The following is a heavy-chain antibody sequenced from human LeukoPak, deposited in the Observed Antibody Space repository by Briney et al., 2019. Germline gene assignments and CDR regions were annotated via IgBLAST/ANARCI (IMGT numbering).Heavy chain of an antibody. CDR3: AKSLLTTATGTGRAFDI. D-gene: IGHD1-1*01. CDR2: ISAGGETT. J-gene: IGHJ3*02. CDR1: RFRFSTFP. V-gene: IGHV3-23*01. Sequence: GGSLRLSCAASRFRFSTFPMGWVRQAPGKGLEWVSGISAGGETTFYADSVRGRLTISRDNSKNTLYLQMNSLRADDTAVYYCAKSLLTTATGTGRAFDIWGQGTMVTVSS.